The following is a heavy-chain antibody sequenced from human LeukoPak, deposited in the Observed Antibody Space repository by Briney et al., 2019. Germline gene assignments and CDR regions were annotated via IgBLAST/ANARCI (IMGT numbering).Heavy chain of an antibody. J-gene: IGHJ6*02. CDR1: GFTFSSYG. V-gene: IGHV3-30*18. D-gene: IGHD3-3*01. Sequence: GGSLRLSCAASGFTFSSYGMHWVRQAPGKGLEWVAVISYDGSNKYYADSVKGRFTISRDNSKNTLYLQMNSLRAEDTAVYYCAKEEWPNYYYYGMDVWGQGTTVTVSS. CDR3: AKEEWPNYYYYGMDV. CDR2: ISYDGSNK.